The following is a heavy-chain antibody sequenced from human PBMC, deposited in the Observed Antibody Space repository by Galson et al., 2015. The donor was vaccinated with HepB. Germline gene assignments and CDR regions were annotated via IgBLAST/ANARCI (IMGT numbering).Heavy chain of an antibody. D-gene: IGHD6-19*01. J-gene: IGHJ6*02. V-gene: IGHV3-30-3*01. CDR1: GFTFSSYA. CDR3: ARESSGWYGLHYYYGMDV. CDR2: ISYDGSNK. Sequence: SLRLSCAASGFTFSSYAMHWVRQAPGKGLEWVAVISYDGSNKYYADSVKGRFTISRDNSKNTLYLQMNSLRAEDTAVYYCARESSGWYGLHYYYGMDVWGQGTTVTVSS.